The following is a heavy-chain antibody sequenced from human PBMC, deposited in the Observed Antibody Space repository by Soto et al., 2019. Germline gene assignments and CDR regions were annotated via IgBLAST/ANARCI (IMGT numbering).Heavy chain of an antibody. D-gene: IGHD3-10*01. Sequence: EVQLLESGGGAVQPGGSLRLSCAASGFTFSSYAMHWVRRPPGKGLEWVSSLSGSGGTAYYADSVKGRFSISRDSLLNTLYLQMNSVRAEDTAVYYCAKGRGQKWNFDYWGQGTLVTVSP. V-gene: IGHV3-23*01. CDR3: AKGRGQKWNFDY. CDR1: GFTFSSYA. J-gene: IGHJ4*02. CDR2: LSGSGGTA.